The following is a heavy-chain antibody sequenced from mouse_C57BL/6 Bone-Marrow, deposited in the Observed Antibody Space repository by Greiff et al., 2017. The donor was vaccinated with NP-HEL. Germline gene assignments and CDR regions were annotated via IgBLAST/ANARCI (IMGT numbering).Heavy chain of an antibody. J-gene: IGHJ2*01. D-gene: IGHD4-1*01. CDR2: ISSGGSYT. Sequence: EVKVVESGGDLVKPGGSLKLSCAASGFTFSSYGMSWVRQTPDKRLEWVATISSGGSYTYYPDSVKGRFTISRDNAKNTLYLQMSSLKSEDTAMYYCARRNGGNWDYFDYWGQGTTLTVSS. CDR1: GFTFSSYG. V-gene: IGHV5-6*02. CDR3: ARRNGGNWDYFDY.